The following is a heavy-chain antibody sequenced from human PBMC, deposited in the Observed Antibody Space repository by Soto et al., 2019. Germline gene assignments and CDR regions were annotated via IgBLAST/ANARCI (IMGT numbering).Heavy chain of an antibody. D-gene: IGHD5-12*01. CDR1: GFTFSDHY. CDR3: ATPGDGYNYYFDY. Sequence: EVQLVESGGGLVQPGGSLRLSCAASGFTFSDHYMDWVRQAPGKGLEWVGRTRNKANSYTTEYAASVKGRFTISRDDSKNSLYLQMTSLKTEDTAVYYCATPGDGYNYYFDYWGQGTLVTVSS. J-gene: IGHJ4*02. CDR2: TRNKANSYTT. V-gene: IGHV3-72*01.